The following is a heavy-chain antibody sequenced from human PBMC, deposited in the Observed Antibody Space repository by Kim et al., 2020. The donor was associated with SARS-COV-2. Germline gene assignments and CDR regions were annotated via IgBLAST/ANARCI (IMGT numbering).Heavy chain of an antibody. CDR1: GGSFSGYY. J-gene: IGHJ5*02. Sequence: SETLSLTCAVYGGSFSGYYWSWIRQPPGKGLEWIGEINHSGSTNYNPSLKSRVTISVDTSKNQFSLKLSSVTAADTAVYYCARRNLGYYGSGSYWKGRVYNWFDPWGQGTLVTVSS. CDR2: INHSGST. CDR3: ARRNLGYYGSGSYWKGRVYNWFDP. V-gene: IGHV4-34*01. D-gene: IGHD3-10*01.